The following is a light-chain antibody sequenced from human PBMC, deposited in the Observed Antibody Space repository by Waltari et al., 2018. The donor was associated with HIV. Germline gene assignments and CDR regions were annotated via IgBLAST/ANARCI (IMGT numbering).Light chain of an antibody. CDR2: GAS. J-gene: IGKJ4*01. CDR3: HQYNKWPRGT. V-gene: IGKV3-15*01. Sequence: VMTQSPATVSVSPGGRATLSCRASQSVGSYLAWYQQKPGQAPGLLIYGASTRATCIPTRFSGSGSGTEFTLTISSLKSEDFAVYYCHQYNKWPRGTFGGGTKVEV. CDR1: QSVGSY.